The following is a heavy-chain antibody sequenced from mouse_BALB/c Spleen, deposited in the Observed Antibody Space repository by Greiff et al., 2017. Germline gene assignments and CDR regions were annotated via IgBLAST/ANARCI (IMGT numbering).Heavy chain of an antibody. CDR3: ARDRGYYGNYFDY. CDR2: ISNLAYSI. J-gene: IGHJ2*01. Sequence: DVHLVESGGGLVQPGGSRKLSCAASGFTFSDYGMAWVRQAPGKGPEWVAFISNLAYSIYYADTVTGRFTISRENAKNTLYLEMSSLRSEDTAMYYCARDRGYYGNYFDYWGQGTTLTVSS. CDR1: GFTFSDYG. V-gene: IGHV5-15*02. D-gene: IGHD2-1*01.